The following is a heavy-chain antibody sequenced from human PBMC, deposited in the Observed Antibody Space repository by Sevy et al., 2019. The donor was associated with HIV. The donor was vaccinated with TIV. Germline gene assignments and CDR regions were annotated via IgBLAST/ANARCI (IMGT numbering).Heavy chain of an antibody. CDR2: IYYKGHI. V-gene: IGHV4-59*08. CDR1: GGSITSLY. D-gene: IGHD1-26*01. CDR3: AGENAWGRGYS. Sequence: SETLSLTCTVSGGSITSLYWNWIRQPPGKGLEWIANIYYKGHINYNPSLKSRVTLSLDTSKNQFSLRLVSVTAADTAMYYCAGENAWGRGYSWGQGTLVTVSS. J-gene: IGHJ4*02.